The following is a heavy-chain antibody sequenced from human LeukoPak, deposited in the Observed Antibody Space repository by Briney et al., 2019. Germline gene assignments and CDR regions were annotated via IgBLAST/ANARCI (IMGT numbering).Heavy chain of an antibody. V-gene: IGHV3-23*01. D-gene: IGHD3-22*01. CDR1: GFTFTSYD. J-gene: IGHJ4*02. CDR3: ASDGGYYDPQSY. Sequence: GGTLRLSCAGSGFTFTSYDLIWVRQAQGKGLEWVSTISGSGERTYYADSVKGRFTISRDNSKNTLYLQMNSLRAEDTAVYYCASDGGYYDPQSYWGQGTLVTVSS. CDR2: ISGSGERT.